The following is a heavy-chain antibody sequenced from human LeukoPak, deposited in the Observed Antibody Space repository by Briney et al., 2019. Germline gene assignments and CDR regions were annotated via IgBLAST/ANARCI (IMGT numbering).Heavy chain of an antibody. CDR3: ARDEGQGYCSSTSCYRSTFDY. J-gene: IGHJ4*02. Sequence: ASVKVSCKASGYTLTSYYMHWVRQAPGQGLEWMGIINPSGGSTSYAQKFQGRVTMTRDTSTSTVYMELSSLRSEDTAVYYCARDEGQGYCSSTSCYRSTFDYWGQGTLVTVSS. D-gene: IGHD2-2*01. V-gene: IGHV1-46*01. CDR1: GYTLTSYY. CDR2: INPSGGST.